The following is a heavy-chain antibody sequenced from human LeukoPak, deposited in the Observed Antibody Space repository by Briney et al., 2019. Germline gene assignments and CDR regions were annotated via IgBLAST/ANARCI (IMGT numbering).Heavy chain of an antibody. J-gene: IGHJ6*03. CDR3: ARVGTAMAIPYYYYYMDV. V-gene: IGHV3-48*03. Sequence: QSGGSLRLSCAASGFTFSSYEMNWVRQAPGKGLEWVSYISSIGSTIYYADSVKGRFTISRDNAKNSLYLQMNSLRAEDTAVYYCARVGTAMAIPYYYYYMDVWGKGTAVTISS. CDR1: GFTFSSYE. D-gene: IGHD5-18*01. CDR2: ISSIGSTI.